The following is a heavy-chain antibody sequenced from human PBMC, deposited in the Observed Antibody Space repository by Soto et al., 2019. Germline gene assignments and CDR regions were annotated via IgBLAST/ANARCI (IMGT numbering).Heavy chain of an antibody. CDR3: AKARGTLAYCGGDCYSPKDY. Sequence: EVQLLESGGGLVQPGGSLRLSCAASGFTFSSYAMSWVRQAPGKGLEWVSAISGSGGSTYYADSVKGRFTISRDNSKNTLYLQMNSLRAEDTAVYYCAKARGTLAYCGGDCYSPKDYWGQGTLVTVSS. J-gene: IGHJ4*02. V-gene: IGHV3-23*01. CDR2: ISGSGGST. CDR1: GFTFSSYA. D-gene: IGHD2-21*01.